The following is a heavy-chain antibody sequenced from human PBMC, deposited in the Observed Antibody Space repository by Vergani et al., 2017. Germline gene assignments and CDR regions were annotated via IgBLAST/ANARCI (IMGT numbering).Heavy chain of an antibody. Sequence: EVQLVESGGGLVQPGRSLRLSCAASGFTFDDYAMHWVRQAPGKGLEWVSSISSSSSYIYYADSVKGRFTISRDNAKNSLYLQMNSLRAEDTSVYYCARGGSSGYQSIDAFDIWGQGTMVTVSS. J-gene: IGHJ3*02. D-gene: IGHD3-22*01. V-gene: IGHV3-21*01. CDR1: GFTFDDYA. CDR3: ARGGSSGYQSIDAFDI. CDR2: ISSSSSYI.